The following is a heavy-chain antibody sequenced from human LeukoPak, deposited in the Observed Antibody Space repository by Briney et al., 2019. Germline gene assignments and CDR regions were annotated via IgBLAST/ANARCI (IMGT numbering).Heavy chain of an antibody. CDR3: ARGYSSSSGHGMDV. V-gene: IGHV3-74*01. J-gene: IGHJ6*02. D-gene: IGHD6-6*01. CDR2: INSDGSSI. Sequence: GGSLRLSCAASGFTFSSYWMHWVRQAPGKGLVWVSRINSDGSSISYADSVKGRFTISRDNAKKTLYLQMSSLRAEDTAVYYCARGYSSSSGHGMDVWGQGTTVTVSS. CDR1: GFTFSSYW.